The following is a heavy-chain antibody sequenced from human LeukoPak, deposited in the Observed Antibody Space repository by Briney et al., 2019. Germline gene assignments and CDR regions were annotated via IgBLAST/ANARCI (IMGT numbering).Heavy chain of an antibody. J-gene: IGHJ4*02. CDR2: ISSSGSTI. CDR1: GFTFSSYE. D-gene: IGHD2-21*02. Sequence: PGGSLRLSCAASGFTFSSYEMNWVRQAPGKGLEWVSYISSSGSTIYYGDSVKGRFTISRDNAKNSLNLQMNSLRAEDTAVYYCARSRGGVVVTAIRTPGFAYWGQGTLVTVSS. CDR3: ARSRGGVVVTAIRTPGFAY. V-gene: IGHV3-48*03.